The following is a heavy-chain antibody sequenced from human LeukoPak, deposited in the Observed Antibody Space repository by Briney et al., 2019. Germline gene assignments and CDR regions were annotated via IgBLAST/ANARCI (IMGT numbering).Heavy chain of an antibody. CDR2: ISWNSGSI. CDR3: ARPSIVADSAAFDL. D-gene: IGHD6-13*01. V-gene: IGHV3-9*03. CDR1: GFTFDGYA. Sequence: PGGSLRLSCAASGFTFDGYAMHWVRQAPGKGLEWVSGISWNSGSIGYADSVKGRFTISRDNAKNSLYLQMNSLRAEDMALYYCARPSIVADSAAFDLWGRGTLVTVSS. J-gene: IGHJ2*01.